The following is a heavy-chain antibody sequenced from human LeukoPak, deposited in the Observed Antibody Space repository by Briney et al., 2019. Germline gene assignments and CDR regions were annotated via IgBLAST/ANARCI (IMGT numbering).Heavy chain of an antibody. V-gene: IGHV4-59*01. D-gene: IGHD3-3*01. CDR3: ARRVSGYGMDV. Sequence: PSETLSLTCTVSGGSISSYYWSWIRQPPGKGLEWIGYIYYSGSTNYNPSLKSRVTISVDTSKNQFSLKLSSVTAADTAVYYCARRVSGYGMDVWGQGTTVTVSS. CDR2: IYYSGST. CDR1: GGSISSYY. J-gene: IGHJ6*02.